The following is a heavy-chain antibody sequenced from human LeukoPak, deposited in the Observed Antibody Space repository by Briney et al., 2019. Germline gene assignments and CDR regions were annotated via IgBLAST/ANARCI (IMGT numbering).Heavy chain of an antibody. CDR2: INPNSGGT. Sequence: ASVKVSCKASGYILTGYYMHWVRQAPGQGLEWMGWINPNSGGTNYAQKFQGRVTMTRNTSINTASMELSSLRSEDTAVYYCARGAWDYYGSNDYPNFYYYYYMDVWGKGTTVTISS. J-gene: IGHJ6*03. V-gene: IGHV1-2*02. CDR1: GYILTGYY. D-gene: IGHD3-22*01. CDR3: ARGAWDYYGSNDYPNFYYYYYMDV.